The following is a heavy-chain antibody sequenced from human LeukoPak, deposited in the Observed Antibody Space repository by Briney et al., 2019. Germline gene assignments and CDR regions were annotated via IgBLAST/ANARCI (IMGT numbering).Heavy chain of an antibody. CDR2: IYTSGST. J-gene: IGHJ5*02. CDR3: ARARFRLAAAGTNWFDP. CDR1: GNSISSGDNY. Sequence: PSQTLSLTCTVSGNSISSGDNYWSWIRQPAGKGLEWIGRIYTSGSTNYNPSLKSRVTISGDTSKNQFSLKLSSVTAADTAVYYCARARFRLAAAGTNWFDPWGHGTLVTVSS. V-gene: IGHV4-61*02. D-gene: IGHD6-13*01.